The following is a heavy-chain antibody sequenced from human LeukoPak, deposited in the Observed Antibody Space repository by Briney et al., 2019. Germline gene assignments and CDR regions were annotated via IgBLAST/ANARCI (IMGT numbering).Heavy chain of an antibody. J-gene: IGHJ6*03. CDR3: ARGGSSTAYYYYYMDV. D-gene: IGHD2-15*01. CDR2: IYYSGST. CDR1: RGFFSGYY. Sequence: PSETLSLTCDISRGFFSGYYWGWIRQPPGKGLEWIGSIYYSGSTYYNPSLKSRVTISVDTSKNQFSLKLSSVTAADTAVYYCARGGSSTAYYYYYMDVWGKGTTVTISS. V-gene: IGHV4-39*01.